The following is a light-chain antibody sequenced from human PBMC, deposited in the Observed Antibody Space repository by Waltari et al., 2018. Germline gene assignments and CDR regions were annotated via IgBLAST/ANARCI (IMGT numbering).Light chain of an antibody. CDR1: SSDVGAYNF. V-gene: IGLV2-14*01. CDR3: SSYTTISTRV. J-gene: IGLJ1*01. CDR2: EVR. Sequence: QSALTQPASVSGSPGQSITISCTGTSSDVGAYNFVSWYQQHPGNAPKILIYEVRNRPSGVSNRFSGSKSGNTASLTISGLQAEDEADYYCSSYTTISTRVFGTGTKVTVL.